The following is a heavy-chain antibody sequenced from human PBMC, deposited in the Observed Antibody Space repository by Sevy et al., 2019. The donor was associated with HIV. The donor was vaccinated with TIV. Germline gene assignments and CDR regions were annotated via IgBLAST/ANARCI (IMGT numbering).Heavy chain of an antibody. Sequence: SKTLSLTCAVYGGSFSGYYWSWIRQPPGKGLEWIGEINHSGSTNYNPSLKSRVTISVDTSKNQFSLKLSSVTAADTAVYYCARNRAAAGTRRGYFQHWGQGTLVTVSS. CDR3: ARNRAAAGTRRGYFQH. CDR1: GGSFSGYY. J-gene: IGHJ1*01. CDR2: INHSGST. D-gene: IGHD6-13*01. V-gene: IGHV4-34*01.